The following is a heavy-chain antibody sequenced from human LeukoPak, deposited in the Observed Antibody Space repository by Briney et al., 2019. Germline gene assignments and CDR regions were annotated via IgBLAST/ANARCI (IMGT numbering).Heavy chain of an antibody. Sequence: PGGSLRLSCAASGFIFSDYAMSWVRQAPGKGLEWVSYISSSSSYIHYADSVKGRFTISRDNAKNSLYLQMSSLRAEDTAVYYCARDILNSFDYWGQGTLVTVSA. CDR2: ISSSSSYI. J-gene: IGHJ4*02. CDR1: GFIFSDYA. D-gene: IGHD4-11*01. V-gene: IGHV3-21*01. CDR3: ARDILNSFDY.